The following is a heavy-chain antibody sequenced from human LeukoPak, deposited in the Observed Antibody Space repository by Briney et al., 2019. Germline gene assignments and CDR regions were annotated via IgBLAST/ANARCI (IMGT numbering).Heavy chain of an antibody. CDR3: ARGGIPTGPYYYFYYMDV. CDR1: GFTFTSAW. Sequence: GGSLRLSCATSGFTFTSAWMSWVRQAPGKGLEWVALISYDGNNKFYADSVKGRFTISRDNSRNTLYLQMNSLRGEDAAVYSCARGGIPTGPYYYFYYMDVWGKGTAVTVSS. CDR2: ISYDGNNK. J-gene: IGHJ6*03. V-gene: IGHV3-30*03. D-gene: IGHD3-10*01.